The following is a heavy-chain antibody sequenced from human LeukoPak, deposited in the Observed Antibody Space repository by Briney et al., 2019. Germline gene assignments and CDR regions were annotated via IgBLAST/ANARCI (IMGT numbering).Heavy chain of an antibody. CDR1: GFTLSNSA. D-gene: IGHD3-3*01. J-gene: IGHJ4*02. CDR3: ARVRFLEWLLFHFDY. V-gene: IGHV3-7*01. CDR2: IKQDGSEK. Sequence: GGSLRLSCAASGFTLSNSAMSWVRQAPGKGLEWVANIKQDGSEKYYVDSVKGRFTISRDNAKNSLYLQMNSLRAEDTAVYYCARVRFLEWLLFHFDYWGQGTLVTVSS.